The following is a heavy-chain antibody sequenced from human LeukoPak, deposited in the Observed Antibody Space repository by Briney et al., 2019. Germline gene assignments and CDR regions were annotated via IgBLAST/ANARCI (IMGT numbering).Heavy chain of an antibody. V-gene: IGHV1-69*06. J-gene: IGHJ6*03. D-gene: IGHD3-16*01. Sequence: SVKVSCKASGGTFSSYAISWVRQAPGQGLEWMGGIIPIFGTANYAQKFQGRVTITADKSTSTAYMELSSLRSEDTAVYYCARGPFYYYYMDVWGKGTTVTVSS. CDR1: GGTFSSYA. CDR2: IIPIFGTA. CDR3: ARGPFYYYYMDV.